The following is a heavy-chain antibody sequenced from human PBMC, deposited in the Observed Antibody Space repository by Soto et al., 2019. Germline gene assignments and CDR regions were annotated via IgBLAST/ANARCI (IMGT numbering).Heavy chain of an antibody. V-gene: IGHV1-24*01. CDR3: ARYQPLLYPDTYYYYYYGMDV. D-gene: IGHD2-2*02. CDR2: FDPEDGEI. Sequence: ASVKVSCKVSGYTLTEISMHWVRQAPGKGLEWMRGFDPEDGEILYAQRSQGRVTMTENTSADTTSMELSGLRSEDTAVYYCARYQPLLYPDTYYYYYYGMDVWGQGTTVTAP. CDR1: GYTLTEIS. J-gene: IGHJ6*02.